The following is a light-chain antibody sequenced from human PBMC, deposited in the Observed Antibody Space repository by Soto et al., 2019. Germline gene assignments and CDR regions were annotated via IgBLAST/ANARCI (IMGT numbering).Light chain of an antibody. J-gene: IGKJ5*01. CDR3: QQLNAYPLT. Sequence: DIQMTQSPSAMSASVGDRVSITCRASQTISHYLAWFHQRPGKVPKLLIYGASTLQSGVPARFSGSGSGTDFTLTISNLQPEDFATYYCQQLNAYPLTFGQGTRLEIK. CDR2: GAS. V-gene: IGKV1-17*03. CDR1: QTISHY.